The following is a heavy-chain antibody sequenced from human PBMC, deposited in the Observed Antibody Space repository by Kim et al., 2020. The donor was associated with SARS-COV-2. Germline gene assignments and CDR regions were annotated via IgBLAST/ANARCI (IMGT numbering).Heavy chain of an antibody. J-gene: IGHJ5*02. CDR2: IRKKANSYTT. CDR3: TRVLSSGWPTA. CDR1: GFSLSDHY. D-gene: IGHD6-19*01. V-gene: IGHV3-72*01. Sequence: GGSLRLSCEASGFSLSDHYMDWVRQAPGKGLEWIGRIRKKANSYTTEYDASVEGRFIISRDDSKNSLYLQMNSLQTEDTAVYYCTRVLSSGWPTAWGQGTLVTVSS.